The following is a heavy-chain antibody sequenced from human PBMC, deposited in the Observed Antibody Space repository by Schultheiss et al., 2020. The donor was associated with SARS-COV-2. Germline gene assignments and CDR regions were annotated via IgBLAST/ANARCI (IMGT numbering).Heavy chain of an antibody. V-gene: IGHV3-23*01. CDR3: AKDRNYDFWSGYLV. CDR1: GFTFSSYE. J-gene: IGHJ6*02. D-gene: IGHD3-3*01. CDR2: ISGSGGST. Sequence: GESLKISCAASGFTFSSYEMNWVRQAPGKGLEWVSAISGSGGSTYYADSVKGRFTISRDNSKNTLYLQMNSLRAEDTAVYYCAKDRNYDFWSGYLVWGQGTTVTVSS.